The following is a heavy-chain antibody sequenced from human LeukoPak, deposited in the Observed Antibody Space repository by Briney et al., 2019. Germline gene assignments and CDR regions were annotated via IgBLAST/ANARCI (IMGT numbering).Heavy chain of an antibody. CDR1: GFTVSSNY. J-gene: IGHJ4*02. Sequence: GGSLRLSCAASGFTVSSNYMSWVRQAPGKGLEWVSVIYSGGSTYYADSVKGRFTISRHNPKNTLYLQMNSLRVEDTAVYYCATDRKVGTWDPRFDYWGQGTLVTVSS. CDR2: IYSGGST. CDR3: ATDRKVGTWDPRFDY. V-gene: IGHV3-53*01. D-gene: IGHD4-23*01.